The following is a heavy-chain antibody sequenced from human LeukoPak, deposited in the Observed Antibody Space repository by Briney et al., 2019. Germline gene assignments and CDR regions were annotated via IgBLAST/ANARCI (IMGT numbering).Heavy chain of an antibody. Sequence: PSETLSLTCTVSGGSMSNSSYYWGWIRQPPGKGLEWIGSIYYTGSTYYNPSFKSRITISVDTSKNQFSLKVISVTAADTAVYYCARSSYYYDSSGYFDYWGQGTLVTVSS. CDR3: ARSSYYYDSSGYFDY. D-gene: IGHD3-22*01. CDR1: GGSMSNSSYY. J-gene: IGHJ4*02. V-gene: IGHV4-39*01. CDR2: IYYTGST.